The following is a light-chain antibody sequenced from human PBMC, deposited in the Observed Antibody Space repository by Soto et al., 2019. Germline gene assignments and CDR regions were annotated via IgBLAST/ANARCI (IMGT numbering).Light chain of an antibody. CDR2: RDS. V-gene: IGLV3-9*01. J-gene: IGLJ3*02. CDR3: QVWDTRFYWV. Sequence: SYELTQPFSVSVALGQTARITCGGNNIGSKNVHWYQQKPGQAPVLVIYRDSNRPSGIPERFSGSNSGNTATLTISRAQAGDEADYYCQVWDTRFYWVFGGGTKLTVL. CDR1: NIGSKN.